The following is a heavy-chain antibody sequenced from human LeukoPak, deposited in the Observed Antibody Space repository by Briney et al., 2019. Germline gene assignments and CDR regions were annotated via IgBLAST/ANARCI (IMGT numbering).Heavy chain of an antibody. CDR1: GGSFSGYY. D-gene: IGHD3-22*01. CDR3: ARQSDSSGLDY. V-gene: IGHV4-34*01. Sequence: SETLSLTCAVYGGSFSGYYWSWIRQPPGKGLEWIGEINHSGSTNYNPSLKSRVTISVDTSKNQSSLKLSSVTAADTAVYYCARQSDSSGLDYWGQGTLVTVSS. CDR2: INHSGST. J-gene: IGHJ4*02.